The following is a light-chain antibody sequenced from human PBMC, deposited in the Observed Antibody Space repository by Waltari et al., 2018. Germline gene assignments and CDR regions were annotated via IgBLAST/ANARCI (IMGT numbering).Light chain of an antibody. J-gene: IGKJ1*01. CDR2: GAS. CDR3: QQYNDWPLT. Sequence: EILMTQSPATLSASPGERVTLSCRASQSVNSRLAWYQQKPGQAPTLLIYGASTRATGIPARFSGSGSATEFTLTISSLQSEDFAVYYCQQYNDWPLTFGQGTKVEIK. CDR1: QSVNSR. V-gene: IGKV3-15*01.